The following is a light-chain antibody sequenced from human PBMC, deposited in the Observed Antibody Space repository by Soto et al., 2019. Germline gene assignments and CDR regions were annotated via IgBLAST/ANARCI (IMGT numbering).Light chain of an antibody. Sequence: EIVMTQSPATLSVSPGGRATLSCRASQSISDTLAWCQQKPGQAPRLLIYGASTRAPGFPARFSGSGSGTDFTLTISSLQSEDFAVYYCQQYNNWPWTFGQGTKV. J-gene: IGKJ1*01. CDR1: QSISDT. CDR2: GAS. CDR3: QQYNNWPWT. V-gene: IGKV3-15*01.